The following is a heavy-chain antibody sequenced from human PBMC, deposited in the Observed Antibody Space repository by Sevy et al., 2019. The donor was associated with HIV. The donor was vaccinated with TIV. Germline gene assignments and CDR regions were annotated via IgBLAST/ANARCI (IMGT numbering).Heavy chain of an antibody. D-gene: IGHD3-16*01. V-gene: IGHV3-30*14. CDR2: ISYDGRIYK. J-gene: IGHJ4*02. Sequence: GGSLRLSCAASGFTFSDYSMHWVRQAPGKGLEWVAVISYDGRIYKYNVDSVKGRFTISRDNSKNTLFLQMNSLRAEDSAIYYCARDRGEILHSAFDYWGKGTLVTVSS. CDR1: GFTFSDYS. CDR3: ARDRGEILHSAFDY.